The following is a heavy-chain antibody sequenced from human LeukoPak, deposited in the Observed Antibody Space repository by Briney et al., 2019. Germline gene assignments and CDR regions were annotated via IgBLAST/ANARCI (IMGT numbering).Heavy chain of an antibody. D-gene: IGHD3-22*01. Sequence: GGSLRLSCAASGFTFSSYSMNWLRQAPGKGLEWVSSISSSSSYIYYADSVKGRFTISRDNAKNSLYLQMNSLRAEDTAVYYCAREGKYYYDSSGYYGSDYFDYWGQGTLVTVSS. CDR3: AREGKYYYDSSGYYGSDYFDY. CDR1: GFTFSSYS. J-gene: IGHJ4*02. V-gene: IGHV3-21*01. CDR2: ISSSSSYI.